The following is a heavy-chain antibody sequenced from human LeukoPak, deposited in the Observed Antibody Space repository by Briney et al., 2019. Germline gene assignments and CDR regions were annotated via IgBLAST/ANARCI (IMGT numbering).Heavy chain of an antibody. D-gene: IGHD6-19*01. J-gene: IGHJ4*02. CDR3: ARGQWLPSRDGFDY. CDR2: IKQDGSEK. CDR1: GFTFSSYW. Sequence: GGSLRLSCAASGFTFSSYWMSWVRQAPGKGLEWVANIKQDGSEKYYVDSGKGRFTISRDNAKNSLYLQMNSLRAEDTAVYYCARGQWLPSRDGFDYWGQGTLVTVSS. V-gene: IGHV3-7*01.